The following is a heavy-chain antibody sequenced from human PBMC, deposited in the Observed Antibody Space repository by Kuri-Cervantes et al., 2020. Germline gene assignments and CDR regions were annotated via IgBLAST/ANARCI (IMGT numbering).Heavy chain of an antibody. D-gene: IGHD3-3*01. CDR3: ARDRGMVTSGYYFRSFVQGDYYGMDV. CDR1: GYTLTELS. CDR2: FDPEDGET. V-gene: IGHV1-24*01. J-gene: IGHJ6*02. Sequence: ASVKVSCKVSGYTLTELSMHWVRQAPGKGLEWMGGFDPEDGETIYAQKFQGRVTMTRDTSTSTVYMELSSLRSEDTAVYYCARDRGMVTSGYYFRSFVQGDYYGMDVWGQGTTVTVSS.